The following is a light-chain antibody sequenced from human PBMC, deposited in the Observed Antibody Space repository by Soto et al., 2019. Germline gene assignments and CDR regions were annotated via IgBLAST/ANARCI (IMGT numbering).Light chain of an antibody. CDR1: SSDVGGYNY. J-gene: IGLJ2*01. CDR2: EVT. V-gene: IGLV2-8*01. Sequence: QSALTQPPSASGSPGQSVTISCTGTSSDVGGYNYVSWYQQHPGKAPKLMTYEVTTRPSGVPDRFSGSKSGNTASLTVSGLQAEDEADYYCSSYAGSNNLVFGGGTKVTVL. CDR3: SSYAGSNNLV.